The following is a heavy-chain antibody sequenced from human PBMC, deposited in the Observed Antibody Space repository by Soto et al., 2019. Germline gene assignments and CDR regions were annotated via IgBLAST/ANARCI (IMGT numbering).Heavy chain of an antibody. CDR3: ARHLPKDYGDSYFDY. J-gene: IGHJ4*02. CDR2: ISSSSSYT. V-gene: IGHV3-11*06. D-gene: IGHD4-17*01. CDR1: GFTFSDYY. Sequence: QVQLVGSGGGLVKPGGSLRLSCAASGFTFSDYYMSWIRQAPGKGLEWVSYISSSSSYTNYADSVKGRFTISRDNAKNSLYLQMNSLRAEDTAVYYCARHLPKDYGDSYFDYWGQGTLVTVSS.